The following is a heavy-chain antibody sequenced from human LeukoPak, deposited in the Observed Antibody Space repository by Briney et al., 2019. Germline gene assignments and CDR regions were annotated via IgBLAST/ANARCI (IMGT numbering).Heavy chain of an antibody. CDR2: ISGSGGST. CDR3: AKGKGGTMIVVVGYFDY. CDR1: GFTFSSYA. V-gene: IGHV3-23*01. Sequence: GGSLRLSCAASGFTFSSYAMTWVRRAPGEGLEWVSAISGSGGSTYYADPVKGRFTISRDNSKSTLYLQMNSLRAEDTAVYYCAKGKGGTMIVVVGYFDYWGQGTLVTVSS. J-gene: IGHJ4*02. D-gene: IGHD3-22*01.